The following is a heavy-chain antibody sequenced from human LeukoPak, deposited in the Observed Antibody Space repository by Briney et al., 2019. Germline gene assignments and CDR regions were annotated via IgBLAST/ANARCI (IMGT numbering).Heavy chain of an antibody. J-gene: IGHJ4*02. V-gene: IGHV1-69*13. CDR3: ASYWKHQDY. CDR1: GYTFTSYG. CDR2: IIPIFGTA. D-gene: IGHD1-1*01. Sequence: SVKVSCKASGYTFTSYGISWVRQAPGQGLEWMGGIIPIFGTANYAQKFQGRVTITADESTSTAYMELSSLRSEDTAVYYCASYWKHQDYWGQGTLVTVSS.